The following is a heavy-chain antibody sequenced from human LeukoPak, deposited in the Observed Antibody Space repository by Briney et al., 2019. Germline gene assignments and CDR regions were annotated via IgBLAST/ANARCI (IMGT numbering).Heavy chain of an antibody. CDR3: ARNQWSPGTAYGMDV. Sequence: PGGSLRLSCAASGFTFSSYTMHWIRQAPGKGLEWVSSISGSNSYIFYADSVKGRFTISRDNSKNTLYLQMNSLRAEDTAVYYCARNQWSPGTAYGMDVWGQGTTVTVSS. J-gene: IGHJ6*02. CDR1: GFTFSSYT. D-gene: IGHD1-14*01. V-gene: IGHV3-21*01. CDR2: ISGSNSYI.